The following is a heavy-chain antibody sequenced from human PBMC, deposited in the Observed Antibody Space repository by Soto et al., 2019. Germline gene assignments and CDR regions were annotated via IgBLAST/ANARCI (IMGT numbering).Heavy chain of an antibody. CDR2: IIVPSDTK. CDR1: GDTFRKSV. Sequence: QVQLVQSGAEVKQPGSSVTVSCKASGDTFRKSVLSWVRQAPGQGPEWMARIIVPSDTKIYAPKFQGRVTISADKSSRTVYMELSSLKSDDTAVYYCARDKVASTAFDFWGQGTQVIVSS. CDR3: ARDKVASTAFDF. D-gene: IGHD2-2*01. J-gene: IGHJ4*02. V-gene: IGHV1-69*08.